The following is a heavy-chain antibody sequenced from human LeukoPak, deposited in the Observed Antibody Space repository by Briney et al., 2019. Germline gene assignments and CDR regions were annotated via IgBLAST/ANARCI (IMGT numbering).Heavy chain of an antibody. CDR1: GYTYTSYD. CDR2: INPNSGNT. D-gene: IGHD3-3*01. Sequence: ASVKVSCKASGYTYTSYDINWVRQAAGQGLEWMGWINPNSGNTGYAQKFQGRVTMTRNTSISTAYMELSSLRSEDTAVYYCARTVGAIFGVVISPLDYYYYMDVWGKGTTVTVSS. V-gene: IGHV1-8*01. J-gene: IGHJ6*03. CDR3: ARTVGAIFGVVISPLDYYYYMDV.